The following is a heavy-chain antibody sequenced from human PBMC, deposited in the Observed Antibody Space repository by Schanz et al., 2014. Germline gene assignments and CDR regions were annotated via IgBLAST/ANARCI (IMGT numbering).Heavy chain of an antibody. CDR1: GFSFSDYG. J-gene: IGHJ4*02. D-gene: IGHD3-22*01. CDR2: ISYHGSER. Sequence: QVQLVESGGGVVQPGRSLRLSCAGSGFSFSDYGMHRVRQAPGRGLEWVAVISYHGSERYYADSVKGRFTISRDNSXXXLYLQMNSLRTEXTAVYFCAKSYDTSGYSGFDYWGQGTLVTVSS. V-gene: IGHV3-30*18. CDR3: AKSYDTSGYSGFDY.